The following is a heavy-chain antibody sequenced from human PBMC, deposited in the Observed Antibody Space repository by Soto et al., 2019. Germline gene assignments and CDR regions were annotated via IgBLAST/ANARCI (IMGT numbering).Heavy chain of an antibody. CDR1: GGSISSSSYY. Sequence: PSETLSLTCTVSGGSISSSSYYWGWIRQPPGKGLEWIGSIYYSGSTYYNPSLKSRVTISVDTSKNQFSLKLSSVTAADTAVYYCARLLGIAAAGYYYYYYMVVRGKGTTVSAP. CDR2: IYYSGST. D-gene: IGHD6-13*01. V-gene: IGHV4-39*01. CDR3: ARLLGIAAAGYYYYYYMVV. J-gene: IGHJ6*03.